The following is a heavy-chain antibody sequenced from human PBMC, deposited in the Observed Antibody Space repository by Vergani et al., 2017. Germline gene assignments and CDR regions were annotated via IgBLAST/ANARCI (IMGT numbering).Heavy chain of an antibody. D-gene: IGHD3-3*01. V-gene: IGHV1-69*01. Sequence: QVQLVQSGAEVKKPGSSVKVSCKASGGTFSSYAISWVRQAPGQGLEWMGGIIPIFGTANYAQKFQGRVTITADESTSTAYMALSSLGSEDTAVYYCAGDLGTICGVVVRNYYDMDGWGKGITVTVSS. CDR1: GGTFSSYA. J-gene: IGHJ6*03. CDR3: AGDLGTICGVVVRNYYDMDG. CDR2: IIPIFGTA.